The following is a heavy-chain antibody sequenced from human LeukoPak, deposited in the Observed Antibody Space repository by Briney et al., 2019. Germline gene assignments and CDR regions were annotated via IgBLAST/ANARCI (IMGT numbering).Heavy chain of an antibody. D-gene: IGHD5-18*01. CDR3: TRMRGYTYGYWYLDL. CDR2: MNPTSGNT. CDR1: GYTFTGYY. V-gene: IGHV1-8*02. J-gene: IGHJ2*01. Sequence: GASVKVSCKASGYTFTGYYMHWVRQAPGQGLEWMGWMNPTSGNTGYAQKFQGRVTMTRDASIATAYMELSSLTSEDTALYYCTRMRGYTYGYWYLDLWGRGTPVTVSS.